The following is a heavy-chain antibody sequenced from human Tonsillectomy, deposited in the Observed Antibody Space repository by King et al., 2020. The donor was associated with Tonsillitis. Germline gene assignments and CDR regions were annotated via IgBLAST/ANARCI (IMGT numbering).Heavy chain of an antibody. J-gene: IGHJ5*02. CDR2: VFRSGTT. CDR1: GYSISSGSY. V-gene: IGHV4-38-2*02. D-gene: IGHD6-19*01. CDR3: AKEGAVAANYLAP. Sequence: LQLQESGPGLVKPSETLSLTCIVSGYSISSGSYWAWVRQPPGKGLEWIGNVFRSGTTFYNPSLNSRVTISVDTSKTHFSLKLHSVTAADTAVYYCAKEGAVAANYLAPWGQGTLVTVSS.